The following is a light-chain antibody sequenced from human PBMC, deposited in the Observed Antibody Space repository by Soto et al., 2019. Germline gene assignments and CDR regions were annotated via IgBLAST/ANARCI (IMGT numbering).Light chain of an antibody. Sequence: DIQMTQSPSTLSASVGDRVTITCRASQSISSWLAWYQQKPGKAPKLLIYDASSLESGVPSRFSGSGSGTEFTLTISSLQPDDFATYYCQQYNSYSYFGQGTKVDIK. V-gene: IGKV1-5*01. J-gene: IGKJ2*01. CDR2: DAS. CDR3: QQYNSYSY. CDR1: QSISSW.